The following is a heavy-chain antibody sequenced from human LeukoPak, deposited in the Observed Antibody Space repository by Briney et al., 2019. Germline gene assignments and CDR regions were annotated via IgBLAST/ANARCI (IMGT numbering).Heavy chain of an antibody. CDR3: ATGVHGIAAAGDYYFDY. CDR1: GGSISSGGYY. V-gene: IGHV4-39*07. Sequence: SETLSLTCTVSGGSISSGGYYWGWIRQTPGKGLEWIGSIYHSGITNYNPSLKGRVTISVDTSKNQFSLKLSSVTAADTAVYYCATGVHGIAAAGDYYFDYWGQGTLVTVSS. J-gene: IGHJ4*02. D-gene: IGHD6-13*01. CDR2: IYHSGIT.